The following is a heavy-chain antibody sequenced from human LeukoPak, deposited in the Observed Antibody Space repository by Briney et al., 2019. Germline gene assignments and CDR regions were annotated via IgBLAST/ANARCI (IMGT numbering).Heavy chain of an antibody. V-gene: IGHV3-7*01. D-gene: IGHD6-13*01. J-gene: IGHJ6*03. CDR3: ARDVREGSSWYLSYYYYYIDV. CDR1: GFTFSSYW. Sequence: GGSLRLSCAASGFTFSSYWISCVRQAPGKGLEWVANIKQDGSEKYYVDSVKGRFTISRDNAKNSLYLQMNSLRAEDTAVYYCARDVREGSSWYLSYYYYYIDVWGKGTTVTVSS. CDR2: IKQDGSEK.